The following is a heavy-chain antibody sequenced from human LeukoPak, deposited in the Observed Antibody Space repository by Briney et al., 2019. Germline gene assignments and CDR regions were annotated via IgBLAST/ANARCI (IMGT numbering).Heavy chain of an antibody. J-gene: IGHJ4*02. V-gene: IGHV3-21*01. CDR3: ARDSGHGDYDDY. CDR1: GFTFSSYS. Sequence: GGSLRLSCAASGFTFSSYSMNWVRQAPGKGLEWVSSISSSSSYIYYADSVKGRFTISRDNAKNSLYLQMNSLRAEDTAVYYCARDSGHGDYDDYWGQGTLVTVSS. CDR2: ISSSSSYI. D-gene: IGHD4-17*01.